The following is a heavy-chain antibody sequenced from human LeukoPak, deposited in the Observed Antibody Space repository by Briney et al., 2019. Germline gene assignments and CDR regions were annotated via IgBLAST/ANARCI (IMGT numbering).Heavy chain of an antibody. CDR2: LNENGMKT. Sequence: PGGSLRLSCEASGFTFSSYEKSRVRQAPGEGLEWGSGLNENGMKTDYADSVKGRFIISRDNSRNTLYLQMSSLKVEDTAVYYCAQLPTVYGVADSFDMWGQGTTVTVSS. J-gene: IGHJ3*02. D-gene: IGHD2-8*01. CDR1: GFTFSSYE. V-gene: IGHV3-23*01. CDR3: AQLPTVYGVADSFDM.